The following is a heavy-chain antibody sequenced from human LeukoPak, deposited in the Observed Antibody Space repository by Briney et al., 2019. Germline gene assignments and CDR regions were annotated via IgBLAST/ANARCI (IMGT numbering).Heavy chain of an antibody. Sequence: SETLSLTCAVYGGSFSGYYWSWIRQPPGKGLEWIGEINHSGSTNYNPSLKSRVTISVDTSKNQFSLKLSSVTAADTAVCYCARVRGYSYGYTDYWGQGTLVTVSS. J-gene: IGHJ4*02. V-gene: IGHV4-34*01. CDR2: INHSGST. CDR3: ARVRGYSYGYTDY. D-gene: IGHD5-18*01. CDR1: GGSFSGYY.